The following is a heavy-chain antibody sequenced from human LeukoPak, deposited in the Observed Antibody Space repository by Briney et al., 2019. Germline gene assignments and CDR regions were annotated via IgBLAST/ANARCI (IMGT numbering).Heavy chain of an antibody. CDR1: GFTFSSYA. Sequence: GGSLRLSCAASGFTFSSYAMHWVRQAPSKGLEWVAVISYDGSNKYYADSVKGRFTISRDNSKNTLYLQMNSLRAEDTAVYYCARGGRTVTSEPSVAGWFDPWGQGTLVTVSS. D-gene: IGHD4-11*01. CDR3: ARGGRTVTSEPSVAGWFDP. V-gene: IGHV3-30-3*01. CDR2: ISYDGSNK. J-gene: IGHJ5*02.